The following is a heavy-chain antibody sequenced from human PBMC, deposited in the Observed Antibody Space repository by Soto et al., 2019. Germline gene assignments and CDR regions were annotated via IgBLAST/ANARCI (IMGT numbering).Heavy chain of an antibody. CDR3: ARGLSYYDSSGYLL. J-gene: IGHJ4*02. V-gene: IGHV4-38-2*01. CDR1: GYSISSGYY. CDR2: IYHSGST. Sequence: ETLSLTCAVSGYSISSGYYWGWIRQPPGKGLEWIGSIYHSGSTYYNPSLKSRVTISVDTSKNQFSLKLSSVTAADTAVYYCARGLSYYDSSGYLLWGQGTLVTVSS. D-gene: IGHD3-22*01.